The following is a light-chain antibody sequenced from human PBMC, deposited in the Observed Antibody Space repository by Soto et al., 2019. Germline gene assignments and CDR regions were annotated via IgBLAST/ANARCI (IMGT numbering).Light chain of an antibody. CDR1: QSVFNY. J-gene: IGKJ4*01. CDR3: QQRRTWPLT. CDR2: DAS. V-gene: IGKV3-11*01. Sequence: EVGLTQSPAALSVSPGERVTLSCRASQSVFNYLAWYQQKPGQAPRLLIDDASNRATGIPARFSGSGSGTDFTLTISSLEPEDFAVYYCQQRRTWPLTFGGGTKVDI.